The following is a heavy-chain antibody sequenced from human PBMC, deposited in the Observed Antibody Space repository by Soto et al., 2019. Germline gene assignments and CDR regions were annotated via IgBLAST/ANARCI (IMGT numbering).Heavy chain of an antibody. Sequence: SETLSLTCTVSGGYISNVNYCWSWIRQSPDKGMEWIGYIYYSGNTNYNPSLESRVAISVDTSKNQFSLKLSSVTAADTAVYYCAGSIAAFDYWGQGTLVTVSS. D-gene: IGHD6-6*01. CDR2: IYYSGNT. CDR1: GGYISNVNYC. CDR3: AGSIAAFDY. V-gene: IGHV4-61*01. J-gene: IGHJ4*02.